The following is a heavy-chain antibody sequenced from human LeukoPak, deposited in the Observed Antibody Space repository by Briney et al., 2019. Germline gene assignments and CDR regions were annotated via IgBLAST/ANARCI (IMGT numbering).Heavy chain of an antibody. D-gene: IGHD3-10*01. CDR2: INHSGST. CDR1: GGSFSGYY. Sequence: PSETLSLTCAVYGGSFSGYYWSWIRQPPGKGLEWIGEINHSGSTNYNPSLKSRVTISVDTSKNQFSLKLSSVTAADTAVYYCARGPSITMVEFYFDYWGQGTLVTVSS. J-gene: IGHJ4*02. CDR3: ARGPSITMVEFYFDY. V-gene: IGHV4-34*01.